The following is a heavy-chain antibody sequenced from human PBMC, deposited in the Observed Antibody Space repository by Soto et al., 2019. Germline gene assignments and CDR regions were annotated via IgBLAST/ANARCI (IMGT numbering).Heavy chain of an antibody. V-gene: IGHV4-4*02. Sequence: SETLSLTCAVSGGSISSSNWWSWVRQPPGKGLEWIGEIYHSGSTNYNPSLKSRVTISVDKSKNQFSLKLSSVTAADTAVYYCARDKGRTAMVLKYYYYYGMDVWGQGTTVTVS. CDR1: GGSISSSNW. CDR3: ARDKGRTAMVLKYYYYYGMDV. J-gene: IGHJ6*02. CDR2: IYHSGST. D-gene: IGHD5-18*01.